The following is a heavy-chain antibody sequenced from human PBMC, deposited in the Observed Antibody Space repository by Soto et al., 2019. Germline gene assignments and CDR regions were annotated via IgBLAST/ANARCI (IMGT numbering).Heavy chain of an antibody. CDR3: ARKETASGSHYLRPFGH. D-gene: IGHD2-21*02. J-gene: IGHJ4*02. V-gene: IGHV4-39*01. CDR1: GASVRSSRFY. CDR2: IVSSGAM. Sequence: SSETLSLTCIVSGASVRSSRFYWGWIRQTPGKGLEWIGSIVSSGAMHPNPSLRSRIDISLDSSQNKLSLDLFSVTAADTSVYYCARKETASGSHYLRPFGHWGQGIMVTV.